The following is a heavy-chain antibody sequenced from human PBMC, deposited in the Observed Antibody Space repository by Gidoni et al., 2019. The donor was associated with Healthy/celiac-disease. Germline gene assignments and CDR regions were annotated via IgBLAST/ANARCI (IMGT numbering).Heavy chain of an antibody. J-gene: IGHJ4*02. D-gene: IGHD6-13*01. CDR1: GGSFSGYY. V-gene: IGHV4-34*01. CDR2: INHSGST. CDR3: ARGIAAAGTPDY. Sequence: QVQLQQWGAGLLKPAETPSLTCAVYGGSFSGYYWSRIRQPQGKGLEWIGEINHSGSTHYNPSLESRVTISVDTSENQFSLKLRSVTAANTAVYFCARGIAAAGTPDYWGQGTLVTVSS.